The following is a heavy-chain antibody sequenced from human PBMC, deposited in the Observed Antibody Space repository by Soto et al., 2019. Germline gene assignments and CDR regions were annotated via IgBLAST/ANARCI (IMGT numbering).Heavy chain of an antibody. J-gene: IGHJ4*02. D-gene: IGHD2-2*01. CDR1: GGSISSGDYY. CDR3: ARSRYCSSTSCFTLGDYFDS. Sequence: PSETLSLTCTVSGGSISSGDYYWSRIRQPPGKGLEWIGYIYYSGSTYYNPSLKSRVTISVDTSKNQFSLKLSSVTAADTAVYHCARSRYCSSTSCFTLGDYFDSWGQGTLVTVSS. V-gene: IGHV4-30-4*01. CDR2: IYYSGST.